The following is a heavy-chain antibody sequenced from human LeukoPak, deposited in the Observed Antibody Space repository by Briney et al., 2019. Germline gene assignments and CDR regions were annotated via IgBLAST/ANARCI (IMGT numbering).Heavy chain of an antibody. V-gene: IGHV4-59*01. D-gene: IGHD1-7*01. J-gene: IGHJ4*02. CDR1: GVSISSYY. CDR3: ARGYITGTTDY. CDR2: IYFSGST. Sequence: SETLSLTCTVSGVSISSYYWSWIRQPPGKGLEWIGYIYFSGSTNYNPSLKSRVTISVDTSKNQFSLKLTSVTAADTALYYCARGYITGTTDYWGQGTLVTVSS.